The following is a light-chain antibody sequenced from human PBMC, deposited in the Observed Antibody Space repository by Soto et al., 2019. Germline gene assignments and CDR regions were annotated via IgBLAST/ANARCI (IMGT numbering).Light chain of an antibody. Sequence: EIVMTQSPATLSVSPGERATLSCRASQSVSSNLAWYQQKPGQAPRLLIYGASTRATGIPARFSGSGSGTKSTLTNSSLPSEDFAIYYCQQYNNWPSITFGQGTRLEIK. CDR2: GAS. V-gene: IGKV3-15*01. CDR3: QQYNNWPSIT. J-gene: IGKJ5*01. CDR1: QSVSSN.